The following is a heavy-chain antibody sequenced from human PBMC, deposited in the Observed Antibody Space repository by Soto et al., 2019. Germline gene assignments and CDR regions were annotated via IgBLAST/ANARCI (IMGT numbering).Heavy chain of an antibody. CDR1: GGSITPYY. Sequence: QVQLQESGPGLVKPSETLSLSCTVSGGSITPYYWSWIRQPPGKGLEWIGYIYFAGTTTYNPSLTSRVXTXVXXSENQFSLKLTSVTAADTAVYYCARLGGYFQALDSWGQGTLVTVSS. V-gene: IGHV4-59*08. J-gene: IGHJ4*02. CDR2: IYFAGTT. CDR3: ARLGGYFQALDS. D-gene: IGHD3-22*01.